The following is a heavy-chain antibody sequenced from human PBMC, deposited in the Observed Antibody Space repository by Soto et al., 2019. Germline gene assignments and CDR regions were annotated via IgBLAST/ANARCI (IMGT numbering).Heavy chain of an antibody. CDR1: GGSISSGGYY. CDR2: IYYSGST. J-gene: IGHJ4*02. Sequence: PSETLSLTCTVSGGSISSGGYYWSWIRQHPGKGLEWIGYIYYSGSTYYNPSLKSRVTISVDTSKNQFSLKLSSVTAADTAVYYCAGTYYYDSSGYSLDYCDQGTLGTVSS. D-gene: IGHD3-22*01. CDR3: AGTYYYDSSGYSLDY. V-gene: IGHV4-31*03.